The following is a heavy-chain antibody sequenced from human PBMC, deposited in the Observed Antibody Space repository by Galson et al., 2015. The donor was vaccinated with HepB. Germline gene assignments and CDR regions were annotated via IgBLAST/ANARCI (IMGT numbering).Heavy chain of an antibody. V-gene: IGHV3-23*01. CDR3: ASLQWEPHPFGAFDI. J-gene: IGHJ3*02. CDR1: GFTFSSYS. Sequence: SLRLSCAASGFTFSSYSMNWVRQAPGKGLEWVSAISGSGGSTYYADSVKGRFTISRDNSKNTLYLQMNSLRAEDTAVYYCASLQWEPHPFGAFDIWGQGTMVTVSS. CDR2: ISGSGGST. D-gene: IGHD1-26*01.